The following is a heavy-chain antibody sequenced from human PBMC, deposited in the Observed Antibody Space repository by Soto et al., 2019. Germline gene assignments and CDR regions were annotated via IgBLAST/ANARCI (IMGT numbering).Heavy chain of an antibody. D-gene: IGHD3-16*01. V-gene: IGHV3-74*03. CDR1: GFTFRGYW. J-gene: IGHJ4*02. CDR2: INVDGSTT. Sequence: PGGSLRLSCAASGFTFRGYWLHWARQVPGKGLTWVSRINVDGSTTTYADSVKGRFTISRDNTRNTLYLQMDSLRAEDTAVYYCVRGTANTFGHLHYWGQGTLVTVYS. CDR3: VRGTANTFGHLHY.